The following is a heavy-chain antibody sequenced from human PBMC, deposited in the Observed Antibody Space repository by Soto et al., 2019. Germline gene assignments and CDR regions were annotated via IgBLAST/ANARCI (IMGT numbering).Heavy chain of an antibody. CDR2: ISYDGGSK. CDR1: GFTFSSYA. Sequence: QVQLVESGGGVVQPGWSLRLSCAASGFTFSSYAMHWVRQAPGKGLEWVAVISYDGGSKTYADSVKGRFTISRDNSKNTLFFQMNRPKSEDPGVFYRAGRSPSSGSALHEAFYFLGQRAMGNVSS. D-gene: IGHD3-3*01. CDR3: AGRSPSSGSALHEAFYF. J-gene: IGHJ3*01. V-gene: IGHV3-30*14.